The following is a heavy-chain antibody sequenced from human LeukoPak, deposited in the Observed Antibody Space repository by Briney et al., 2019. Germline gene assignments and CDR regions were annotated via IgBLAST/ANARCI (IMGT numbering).Heavy chain of an antibody. J-gene: IGHJ4*02. CDR2: INDGGGIV. CDR3: ARDMIRGVVNN. D-gene: IGHD3-10*01. Sequence: GGSLRLSCAASGFTFANYAMTWVRQAPGKGLQWVSSINDGGGIVYYADSVKGRFTISRDNAKNRLYMQMNSLRVEDTAVYYCARDMIRGVVNNWGQGALVTVSS. CDR1: GFTFANYA. V-gene: IGHV3-23*01.